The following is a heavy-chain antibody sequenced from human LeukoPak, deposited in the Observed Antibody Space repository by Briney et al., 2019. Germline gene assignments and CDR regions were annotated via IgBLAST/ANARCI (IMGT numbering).Heavy chain of an antibody. CDR3: ARQPFSISSGWSNYYYYYMDV. CDR2: IWYDGSNK. Sequence: GGSLRLSCAASGSTFSSYGMHWVRQAPGKGLEWVAVIWYDGSNKYYADSVKGRFTISRDNSKNTLYLQMNSLRAEDTAVYYCARQPFSISSGWSNYYYYYMDVWGKGTTVTVSS. CDR1: GSTFSSYG. V-gene: IGHV3-33*01. D-gene: IGHD6-19*01. J-gene: IGHJ6*03.